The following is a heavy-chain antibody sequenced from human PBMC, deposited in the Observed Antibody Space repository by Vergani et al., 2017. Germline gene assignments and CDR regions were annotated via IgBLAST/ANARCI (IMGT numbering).Heavy chain of an antibody. CDR1: GYTFSNYY. V-gene: IGHV1-46*01. Sequence: QVQVVQSGAEVKKSGASVKVSCKTSGYTFSNYYMHWVRQAPGQGLEWMGIINPSGGHTNYAQKFQGRVTMTRDTSTSTVYMELSSLRSEDTAVYYCARDFGYCSGGSCDGMDVWGQGTTVTVSS. J-gene: IGHJ6*02. CDR3: ARDFGYCSGGSCDGMDV. D-gene: IGHD2-15*01. CDR2: INPSGGHT.